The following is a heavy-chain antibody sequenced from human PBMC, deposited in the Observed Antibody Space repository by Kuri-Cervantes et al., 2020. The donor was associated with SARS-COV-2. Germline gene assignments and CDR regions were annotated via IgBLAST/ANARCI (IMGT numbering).Heavy chain of an antibody. Sequence: ASVKVSCKAPGYTFTSYGISWVRQAPGQGLEWMGWISAYNGNTNYAQKLQGRVTMTTDTSTSTAYMELRSLRSDDTAVYYCARALRCTNGVCYRSWFDPWGQGTLVTVSS. CDR2: ISAYNGNT. J-gene: IGHJ5*02. CDR3: ARALRCTNGVCYRSWFDP. D-gene: IGHD2-8*01. V-gene: IGHV1-18*01. CDR1: GYTFTSYG.